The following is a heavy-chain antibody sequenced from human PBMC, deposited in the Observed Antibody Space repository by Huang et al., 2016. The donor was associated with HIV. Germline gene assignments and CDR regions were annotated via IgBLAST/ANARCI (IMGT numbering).Heavy chain of an antibody. CDR2: IYWDDDK. CDR1: GFSLSTTGVS. V-gene: IGHV2-5*02. CDR3: ANRRGDSWYNSPFDY. J-gene: IGHJ4*02. D-gene: IGHD1-1*01. Sequence: QITLQESGPSLVKPTQTLTLACTVSGFSLSTTGVSVAWIRQPPGKALEWLALIYWDDDKRYRPSLKTRLTITKDNSKNQVVLTMTNMDPADTGTYCWANRRGDSWYNSPFDYWGQGALVTVSP.